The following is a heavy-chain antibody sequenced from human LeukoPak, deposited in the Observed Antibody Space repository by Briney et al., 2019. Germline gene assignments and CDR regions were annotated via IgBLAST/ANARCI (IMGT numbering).Heavy chain of an antibody. CDR2: INHRGSS. CDR1: GESFSAYF. J-gene: IGHJ5*02. Sequence: SETLSLTCAVYGESFSAYFWNWIRQAPGKPLEDIGEINHRGSSHYNPSLKTRVTLSVDTSKNQFSLRLTSVTAADTAVYFCARGSSFDGYCSAGACDAGYYDAWGQGTPVTVSS. V-gene: IGHV4-34*01. CDR3: ARGSSFDGYCSAGACDAGYYDA. D-gene: IGHD2-15*01.